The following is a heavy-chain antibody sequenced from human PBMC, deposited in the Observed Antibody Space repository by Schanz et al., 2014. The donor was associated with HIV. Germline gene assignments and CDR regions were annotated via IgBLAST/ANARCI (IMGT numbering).Heavy chain of an antibody. Sequence: EVRLVESGGTSVQPGGSLRLSCAASGFTFSTYRMNWVRQAPGKGLEWVSYISSSSTTRHYADSVKGRFTISRDNAKXXLSXXXNRLRDEDTAVYYCARSPSYGMDVWGQGTTVTVSS. CDR1: GFTFSTYR. V-gene: IGHV3-48*02. J-gene: IGHJ6*02. CDR3: ARSPSYGMDV. CDR2: ISSSSTTR.